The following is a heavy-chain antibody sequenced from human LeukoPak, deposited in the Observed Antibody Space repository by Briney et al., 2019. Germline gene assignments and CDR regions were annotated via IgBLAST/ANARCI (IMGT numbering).Heavy chain of an antibody. CDR3: ARDSYGGPLRYFDY. Sequence: ASVKVSCKASGYTFTSYDINWVRQATGQGLEWMGWMNPNSGNTGYAQKFQGRVTITADKSTSTAYMELSSLRSEDTAVYYCARDSYGGPLRYFDYWGQGTLVTVSS. CDR1: GYTFTSYD. D-gene: IGHD4-23*01. J-gene: IGHJ4*02. CDR2: MNPNSGNT. V-gene: IGHV1-8*01.